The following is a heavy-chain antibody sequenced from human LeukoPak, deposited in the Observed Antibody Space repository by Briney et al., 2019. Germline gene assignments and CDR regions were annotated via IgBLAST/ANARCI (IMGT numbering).Heavy chain of an antibody. CDR2: ISNSGGTT. CDR1: GFTFSSYA. D-gene: IGHD1-14*01. V-gene: IGHV3-23*01. CDR3: AKATGYLL. Sequence: DPGGSLRLSCAASGFTFSSYAMSWVRQAPGKGLEWVSTISNSGGTTYYADSVKGRFTISRDDSENTLYLQMNSLRAEDTAVYYCAKATGYLLWGQGTLVTVSS. J-gene: IGHJ4*02.